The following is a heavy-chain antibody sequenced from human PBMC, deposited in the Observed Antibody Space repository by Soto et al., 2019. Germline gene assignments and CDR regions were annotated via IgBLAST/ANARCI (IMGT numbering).Heavy chain of an antibody. J-gene: IGHJ3*02. CDR2: IIPIFGTA. D-gene: IGHD2-15*01. CDR3: TRSYCSGNSCYSNDAFDI. CDR1: GGTFSSYA. Sequence: GASVKVSCKASGGTFSSYAISWVRQAPGQGLEWMGGIIPIFGTASYAQKFQGRVTITADESTSTAYMELSSLRSEDTAVYYCTRSYCSGNSCYSNDAFDIWGQGTMVTVSS. V-gene: IGHV1-69*13.